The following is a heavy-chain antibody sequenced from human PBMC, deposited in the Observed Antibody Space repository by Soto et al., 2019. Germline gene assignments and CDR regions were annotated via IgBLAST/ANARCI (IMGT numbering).Heavy chain of an antibody. CDR1: GLTFSSYW. Sequence: PWRSLRLSCAAPGLTFSSYWMSWVRQARGKGLEWVANIKQDGSEKYYVDSVKGRFTISRDNAKNSLYLQMNSLRAEDTAVYYCAKDLYLGVYFDYWGQGTLVTVSS. CDR2: IKQDGSEK. D-gene: IGHD3-3*01. V-gene: IGHV3-7*03. CDR3: AKDLYLGVYFDY. J-gene: IGHJ4*02.